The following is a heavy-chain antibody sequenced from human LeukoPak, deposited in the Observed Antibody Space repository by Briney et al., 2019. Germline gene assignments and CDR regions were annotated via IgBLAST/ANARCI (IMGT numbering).Heavy chain of an antibody. D-gene: IGHD1-20*01. J-gene: IGHJ3*02. CDR2: IYSGGTT. Sequence: GGSLRLSCAASGFTVSSNYMSWVRQAPGKGLEWVSVIYSGGTTYYADSVKGRFTISRDNSKNTLYLQMNSLRADDTAVYYCARANRNDDAFDIWGQGTMVTVS. CDR3: ARANRNDDAFDI. V-gene: IGHV3-66*01. CDR1: GFTVSSNY.